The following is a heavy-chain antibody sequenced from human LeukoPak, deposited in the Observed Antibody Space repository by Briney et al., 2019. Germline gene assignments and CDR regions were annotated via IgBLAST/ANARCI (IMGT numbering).Heavy chain of an antibody. D-gene: IGHD1-20*01. CDR2: IYYSGST. Sequence: SETLSLTCTVSGGSISSYYWSWIRQPPGKGLEWIGYIYYSGSTNYNPSLKSRVTISVDTSKNQFSLKLSSVTAADTAVYYCARDGITGTLYGMDVWGQGTTVTVSS. CDR3: ARDGITGTLYGMDV. V-gene: IGHV4-59*01. CDR1: GGSISSYY. J-gene: IGHJ6*02.